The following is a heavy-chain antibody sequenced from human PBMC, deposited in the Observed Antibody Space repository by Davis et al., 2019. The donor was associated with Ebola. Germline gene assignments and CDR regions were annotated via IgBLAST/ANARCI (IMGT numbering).Heavy chain of an antibody. Sequence: MPGGSLRLSCTVSGGSISSSSYYWGWIRQPPGKGLEWIGSIYYSGSTYYNPSLKSRVTISVDTSKNQFSLKLSSVTAADTAVYYCARGLYYYDSSAIIGFDYWGQGTLVTVSS. CDR1: GGSISSSSYY. V-gene: IGHV4-39*07. J-gene: IGHJ4*02. CDR3: ARGLYYYDSSAIIGFDY. D-gene: IGHD3-22*01. CDR2: IYYSGST.